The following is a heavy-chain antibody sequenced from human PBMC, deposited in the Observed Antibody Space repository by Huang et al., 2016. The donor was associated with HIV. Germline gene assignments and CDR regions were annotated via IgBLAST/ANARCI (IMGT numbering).Heavy chain of an antibody. D-gene: IGHD2-2*01. J-gene: IGHJ3*02. V-gene: IGHV5-51*01. Sequence: EVQLVQSGAVVKKPGESLKISCKGSGYTFNGYWIGWVRQMPGKGLEWMGIIYPRDAATTYSPSCQGKVTISADKSISTAYLQWSGLKASDTAMYYCARQGVGDFVVEPTGLGAFDIWGQGTMVTVSS. CDR2: IYPRDAAT. CDR3: ARQGVGDFVVEPTGLGAFDI. CDR1: GYTFNGYW.